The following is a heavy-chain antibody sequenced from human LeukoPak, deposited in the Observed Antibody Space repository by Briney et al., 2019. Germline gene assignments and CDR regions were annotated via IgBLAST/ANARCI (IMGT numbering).Heavy chain of an antibody. V-gene: IGHV3-23*01. CDR1: GLTFSSYA. J-gene: IGHJ5*02. Sequence: GGSPRLSCAASGLTFSSYAMSWARQAPGKGLEWVSGISGVGGSKNYADSVKGRFTISRDNSNNTLFLQMNSLRAEETGVYDCAKDTCSGGSCYSNWFDPWGQGTLVTVSS. CDR2: ISGVGGSK. CDR3: AKDTCSGGSCYSNWFDP. D-gene: IGHD2-15*01.